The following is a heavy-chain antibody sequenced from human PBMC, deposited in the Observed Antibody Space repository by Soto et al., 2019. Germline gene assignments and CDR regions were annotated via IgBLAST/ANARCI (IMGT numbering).Heavy chain of an antibody. CDR3: ARGVYDFWSGVSNSHYFAMDV. CDR2: FTSRGPTT. CDR1: GFSVGNYE. Sequence: PGGSLRLSCAASGFSVGNYEINWVRQAPGKGLEWISYFTSRGPTTYYADSVKGRFTISRDYAKNSLFLQMNSLKAEDTAVYYCARGVYDFWSGVSNSHYFAMDVWGQGTTVTVSS. J-gene: IGHJ6*02. D-gene: IGHD3-3*01. V-gene: IGHV3-48*03.